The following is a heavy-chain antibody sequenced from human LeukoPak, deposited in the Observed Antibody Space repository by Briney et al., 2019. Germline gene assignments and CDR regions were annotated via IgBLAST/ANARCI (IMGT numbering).Heavy chain of an antibody. V-gene: IGHV4-59*08. J-gene: IGHJ4*02. CDR1: GGSISSYY. D-gene: IGHD4-17*01. Sequence: LETLSLTCTVCGGSISSYYWSWIRQPPGKGLEWVGYIYYCGSTNYNPPLKSRVTISVETSKSQLTLKLSSVAAADTAVYYCARKAVTSSAFDYWGQGTLVTVSS. CDR3: ARKAVTSSAFDY. CDR2: IYYCGST.